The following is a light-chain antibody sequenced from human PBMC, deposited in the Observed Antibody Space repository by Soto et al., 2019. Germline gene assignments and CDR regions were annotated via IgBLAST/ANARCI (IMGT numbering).Light chain of an antibody. V-gene: IGLV2-8*01. J-gene: IGLJ1*01. Sequence: INRTGTSSDVGGYNYVSWYQQHPGKAAKLMIYEVTKRPSGVPDRLSVSKPGNTASLTVSGLRVEDEADYYYSALAGRSTGFGTGTKVTVL. CDR3: SALAGRSTG. CDR2: EVT. CDR1: SSDVGGYNY.